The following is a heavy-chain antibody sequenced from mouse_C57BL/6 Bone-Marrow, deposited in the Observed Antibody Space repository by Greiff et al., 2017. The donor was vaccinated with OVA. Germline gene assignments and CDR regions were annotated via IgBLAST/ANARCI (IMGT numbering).Heavy chain of an antibody. Sequence: VKLVESGPGLVQPSQSLSITCTVSGFSLTSYGVHWVRQSPGKGLERLGVIWSGGSTDYNAAFISRLSISKDNSKSQVFFKMNSLQADDTAIYYCARNWDYDYATFDYWGQGTTLTVSS. D-gene: IGHD2-4*01. CDR2: IWSGGST. J-gene: IGHJ2*01. CDR3: ARNWDYDYATFDY. CDR1: GFSLTSYG. V-gene: IGHV2-2*01.